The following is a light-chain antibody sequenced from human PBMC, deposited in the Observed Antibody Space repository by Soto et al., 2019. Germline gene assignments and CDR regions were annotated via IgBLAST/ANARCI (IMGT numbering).Light chain of an antibody. CDR2: GAS. V-gene: IGKV3-20*01. Sequence: EIVLTQSPGTLSLSPGERATLSCRASQSVTSNYLAWYQQKPGQAPRLLIYGASARATGIPDRFSGSGSGTDFTLTSSRLEPEDFAVYYCQQYGSSFWTFGQGTKVEIK. J-gene: IGKJ1*01. CDR1: QSVTSNY. CDR3: QQYGSSFWT.